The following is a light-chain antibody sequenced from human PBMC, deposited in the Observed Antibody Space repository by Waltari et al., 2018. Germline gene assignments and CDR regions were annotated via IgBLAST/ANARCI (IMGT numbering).Light chain of an antibody. CDR2: KAY. Sequence: DIQMTQSPFTLSAPVGDSVTITCRASQTIDSWLAWYQQKPGKGPKLIIYKAYILKDGVPSRFSGTGSGTEFTLTIVNLQPEDLATYFCQQYNGYPLSFGGGTKVEI. J-gene: IGKJ4*01. V-gene: IGKV1-5*03. CDR3: QQYNGYPLS. CDR1: QTIDSW.